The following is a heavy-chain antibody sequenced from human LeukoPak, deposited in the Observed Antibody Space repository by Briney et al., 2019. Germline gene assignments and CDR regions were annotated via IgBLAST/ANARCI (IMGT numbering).Heavy chain of an antibody. J-gene: IGHJ6*03. D-gene: IGHD3-10*01. CDR1: GGSISSYY. CDR2: IYYSGST. CDR3: ARGGYYSNYMDV. Sequence: SETLSLTCTVSGGSISSYYWSWIRQPPGKGLEWIGYIYYSGSTNYNPSLKSRVTISVDTSKNQFSLKLSSVTAADTAVYYCARGGYYSNYMDVWGKGTTVTVSS. V-gene: IGHV4-59*01.